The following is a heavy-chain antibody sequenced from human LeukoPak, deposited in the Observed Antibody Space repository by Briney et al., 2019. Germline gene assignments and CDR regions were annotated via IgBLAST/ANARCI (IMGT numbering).Heavy chain of an antibody. J-gene: IGHJ4*02. CDR1: GFTFSSYW. Sequence: GGSLRLSCAASGFTFSSYWMSWVRQAPGKGLEWVANIKQDGSEKYYVDSVKGRFTISRDNAKNSLYLQMNSLRAEDTAVYYCARGAYYDFWSGSGGFDFWGQGTLVTVYS. V-gene: IGHV3-7*01. CDR2: IKQDGSEK. D-gene: IGHD3-3*01. CDR3: ARGAYYDFWSGSGGFDF.